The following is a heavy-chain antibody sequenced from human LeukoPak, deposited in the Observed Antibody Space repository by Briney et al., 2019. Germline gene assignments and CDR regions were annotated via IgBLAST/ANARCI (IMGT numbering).Heavy chain of an antibody. CDR3: AREGFYSGYDR. Sequence: GGSLTLSCAASGFTFSSYSMNWVRQAPGKGLEWVSYINTIGNRITYADSVKDRFTISRDNAKNSLSLQMNSLRDDDSAVYYCAREGFYSGYDRWGQGTLVTVSS. D-gene: IGHD5-12*01. J-gene: IGHJ4*02. CDR1: GFTFSSYS. V-gene: IGHV3-48*02. CDR2: INTIGNRI.